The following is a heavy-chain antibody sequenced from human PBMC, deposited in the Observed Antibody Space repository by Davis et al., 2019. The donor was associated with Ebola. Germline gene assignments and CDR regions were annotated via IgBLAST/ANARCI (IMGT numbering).Heavy chain of an antibody. CDR2: LYFRGST. D-gene: IGHD4-11*01. V-gene: IGHV4-59*01. J-gene: IGHJ5*01. CDR1: GGSTSTYF. Sequence: SESLSLSCTVSGGSTSTYFCSWIRQPPGTGLEWIGYLYFRGSTTYNPSHKSRVSISVDTSKNQFSLKLNSVTSADTAVYYWARGGGYSFDSWGQGTLVTVSS. CDR3: ARGGGYSFDS.